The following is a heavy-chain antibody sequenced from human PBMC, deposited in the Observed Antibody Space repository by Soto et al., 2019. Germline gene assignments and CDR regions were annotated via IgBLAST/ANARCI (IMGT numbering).Heavy chain of an antibody. J-gene: IGHJ5*02. D-gene: IGHD3-10*01. Sequence: GGSLRLSCAASGFTFSSYGMHWVRHAPGKGQEWVAVIWYDGSNKYYADSVKGRFTISRDNSKNTLYLQMNSLRADDTAVYYCARDLLGSLWFGESWGQGTLVTVSS. CDR1: GFTFSSYG. CDR2: IWYDGSNK. V-gene: IGHV3-33*01. CDR3: ARDLLGSLWFGES.